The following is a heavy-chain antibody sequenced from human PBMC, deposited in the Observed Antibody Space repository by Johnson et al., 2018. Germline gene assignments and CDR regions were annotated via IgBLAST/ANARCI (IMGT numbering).Heavy chain of an antibody. V-gene: IGHV3-30-3*01. Sequence: QVQLVQSGGGVVQPGRSLRLSCAASGFTFSSYAMHWVRQAPGKGLEWVAVISYDGSNKYYADSVKGRFTISRDNSKNTLYLQMHSLRAEDTAVYYCARDYYGSGSYYKPLYMDVWGKGTTVTVSS. CDR2: ISYDGSNK. CDR3: ARDYYGSGSYYKPLYMDV. CDR1: GFTFSSYA. D-gene: IGHD3-10*01. J-gene: IGHJ6*03.